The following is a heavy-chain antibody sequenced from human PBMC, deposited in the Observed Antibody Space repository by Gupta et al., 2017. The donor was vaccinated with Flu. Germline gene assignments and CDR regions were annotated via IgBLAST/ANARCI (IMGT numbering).Heavy chain of an antibody. D-gene: IGHD1-1*01. J-gene: IGHJ4*02. CDR2: ISGDGRTT. V-gene: IGHV3-74*01. CDR3: ARDRRTARRPED. Sequence: EVQVVESGGGSVQAEGSLRLSCTASGFTFSNFWMHWVRQAPGKGLVWVARISGDGRTTNYASSVKGRFTISRDNAKNTLYLQMNSLKAEDTGVYFCARDRRTARRPEDGGQGTLVTVSS. CDR1: GFTFSNFW.